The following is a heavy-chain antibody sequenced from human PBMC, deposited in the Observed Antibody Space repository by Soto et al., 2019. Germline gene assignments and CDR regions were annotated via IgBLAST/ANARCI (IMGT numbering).Heavy chain of an antibody. CDR2: IYYSGST. D-gene: IGHD4-17*01. J-gene: IGHJ4*02. V-gene: IGHV4-59*08. CDR1: GGSISSYY. CDR3: ARHATDSGDYYFDY. Sequence: SETLSLTCTVSGGSISSYYWSWIRQPPGKGLEWIGDIYYSGSTKYNPSLKSRVTISVDTSKNQFSLKLSSVTAADTAVYYCARHATDSGDYYFDYWGQGTLVTVSS.